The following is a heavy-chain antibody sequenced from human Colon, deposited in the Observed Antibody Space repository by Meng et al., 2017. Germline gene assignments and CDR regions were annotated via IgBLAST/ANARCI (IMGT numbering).Heavy chain of an antibody. D-gene: IGHD2-15*01. CDR2: ISSSGSTI. CDR1: GFTFSDYY. Sequence: GGSLRLSCAASGFTFSDYYMNWVRQAPGKGLEWVSYISSSGSTIYYADSVKGRFTISRDNAKNSLYLQMNSLRAEETAVYYCAREGVAHDAFDIWGQGTMVTVSS. V-gene: IGHV3-11*04. CDR3: AREGVAHDAFDI. J-gene: IGHJ3*02.